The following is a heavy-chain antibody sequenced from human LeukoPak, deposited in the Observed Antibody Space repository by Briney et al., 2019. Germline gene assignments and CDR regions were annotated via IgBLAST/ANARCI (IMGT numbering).Heavy chain of an antibody. V-gene: IGHV3-15*01. CDR1: GFTFRNAW. CDR2: IKSDTDGGTT. D-gene: IGHD2-15*01. CDR3: TTDRPTLPLDH. Sequence: GGSLRLSCAASGFTFRNAWMTWFRQSPGKGLEWVGRIKSDTDGGTTDYAAPVKGRFTISRDDSKNTLYLQINSLKTEDTAVYYCTTDRPTLPLDHWGQGTLLTVSS. J-gene: IGHJ4*02.